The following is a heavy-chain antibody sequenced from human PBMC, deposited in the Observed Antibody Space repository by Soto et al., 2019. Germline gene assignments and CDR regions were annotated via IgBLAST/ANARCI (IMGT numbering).Heavy chain of an antibody. CDR1: GFTFSNYA. D-gene: IGHD6-19*01. V-gene: IGHV3-23*01. J-gene: IGHJ4*02. CDR2: VSATGGT. CDR3: AKVLRWEGGRGWYGGLDY. Sequence: GGSLRLSCVASGFTFSNYAMTWVRQAPVKGLEWVSAVSATGGTYYADSVKGRFSISRDNSKSTLYLQMNSRRADDTAVYYCAKVLRWEGGRGWYGGLDYWGQGTLVTVSS.